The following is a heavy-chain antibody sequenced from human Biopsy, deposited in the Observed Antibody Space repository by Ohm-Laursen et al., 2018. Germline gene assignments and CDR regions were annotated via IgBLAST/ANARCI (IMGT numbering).Heavy chain of an antibody. Sequence: SVKVSCKASGGTFINYAISWVRRAPGHGLEWMGGIIPMFGTANYAQMFQGRVTMTRDTSKSTVYMELSSLRSADTAVYFCARNTGWYGDLYYFDYWGQGTLVTVSS. CDR3: ARNTGWYGDLYYFDY. V-gene: IGHV1-69*05. CDR1: GGTFINYA. D-gene: IGHD6-19*01. J-gene: IGHJ4*02. CDR2: IIPMFGTA.